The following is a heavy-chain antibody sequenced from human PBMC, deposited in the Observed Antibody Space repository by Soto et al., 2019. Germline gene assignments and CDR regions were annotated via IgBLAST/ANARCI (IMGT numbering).Heavy chain of an antibody. Sequence: SETLSLTYTVSGGSISSGGYYWSWIRQHPGKGLEWIGYIYYSGSTYYNPSLKSRVTISVDTSKNQFSLKLSSVTAADTAVYYCAREGTDNCTNGVCYTRWFDPWGQGTLVTVSS. CDR2: IYYSGST. CDR1: GGSISSGGYY. V-gene: IGHV4-31*03. D-gene: IGHD2-8*01. J-gene: IGHJ5*02. CDR3: AREGTDNCTNGVCYTRWFDP.